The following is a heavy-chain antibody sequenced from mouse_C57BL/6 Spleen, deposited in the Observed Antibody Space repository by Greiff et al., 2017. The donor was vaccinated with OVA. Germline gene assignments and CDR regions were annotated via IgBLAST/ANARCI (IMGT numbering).Heavy chain of an antibody. V-gene: IGHV1-19*01. J-gene: IGHJ2*01. CDR1: GYTFTDYY. Sequence: EVQLQQSGPVLVKPGASVKMSCKASGYTFTDYYMNWVKQSHGKSLEWIGVINPYNGGTSYNQKFKGKATLTVDKSSSTAYMELNSLTSEDSAVYYCAREYSNYVFFDYWAKAPLSQSPQ. CDR2: INPYNGGT. D-gene: IGHD2-5*01. CDR3: AREYSNYVFFDY.